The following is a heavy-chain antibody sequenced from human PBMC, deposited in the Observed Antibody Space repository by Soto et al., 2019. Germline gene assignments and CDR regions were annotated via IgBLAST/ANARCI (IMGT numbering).Heavy chain of an antibody. D-gene: IGHD1-1*01. Sequence: PSETLSLTCTVSVDSITTYYWNWIRQPAGKGLEWIGRIDTSGNTNYNPSLNSRVTLSVDTSKKQFSLKLTSVTAADTAVYNCARFSNNWFQTEGMDVWGQGTTVTVSS. V-gene: IGHV4-4*07. CDR2: IDTSGNT. CDR1: VDSITTYY. J-gene: IGHJ6*02. CDR3: ARFSNNWFQTEGMDV.